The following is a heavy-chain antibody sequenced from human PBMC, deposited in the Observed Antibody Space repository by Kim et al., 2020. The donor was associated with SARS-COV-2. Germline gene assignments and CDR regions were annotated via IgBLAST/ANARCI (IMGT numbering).Heavy chain of an antibody. D-gene: IGHD3-16*01. J-gene: IGHJ4*02. CDR1: GGSFSGYY. Sequence: SETLSLTCAVYGGSFSGYYWSWIRQPPGKGLEWIGEINHSGSTNYNPSLKSRVTISVDTSKNQFSLKLSSVTAADTAVYYCARVRSYDRGLGYWGQGTLVTVSS. CDR2: INHSGST. CDR3: ARVRSYDRGLGY. V-gene: IGHV4-34*01.